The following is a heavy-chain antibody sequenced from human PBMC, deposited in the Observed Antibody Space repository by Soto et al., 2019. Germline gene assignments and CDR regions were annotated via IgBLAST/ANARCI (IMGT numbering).Heavy chain of an antibody. CDR3: AKCLHLNYYDSSGYYGFDY. Sequence: ASVKVSCKASGYTFTSYYMHWVRQAPGQGLEWMGIINPSGGSTSYAQKFQGRVTMTRDTSTSTVYMELSSLRAEDTAVYYCAKCLHLNYYDSSGYYGFDYWGQGTLVTVSS. V-gene: IGHV1-46*01. D-gene: IGHD3-22*01. CDR1: GYTFTSYY. J-gene: IGHJ4*02. CDR2: INPSGGST.